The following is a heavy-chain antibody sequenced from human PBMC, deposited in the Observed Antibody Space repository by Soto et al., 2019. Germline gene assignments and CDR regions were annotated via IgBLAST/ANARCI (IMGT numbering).Heavy chain of an antibody. CDR1: GFTFSSYG. J-gene: IGHJ4*02. V-gene: IGHV3-30*18. CDR2: ISYDGSNK. Sequence: QVQLVESGGGVVQPGRSLRLSCAASGFTFSSYGMHWVRQAPGKGLEWVAVISYDGSNKYYADSVKGRFTISRDNSKNTLYMQMNGLRAEDTAVDYCAKETYSGPLDYWGQGNLVTVSS. D-gene: IGHD2-15*01. CDR3: AKETYSGPLDY.